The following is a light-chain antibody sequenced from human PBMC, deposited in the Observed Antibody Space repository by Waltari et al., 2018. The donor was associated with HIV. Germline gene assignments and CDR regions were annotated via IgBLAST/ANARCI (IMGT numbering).Light chain of an antibody. Sequence: QSVLTQPPSVSAPPGQRLTIPCSVSSPHIGHNIVTSYQQLPVTAPKLIIYGNDQRPSGVPDRFSGSKSGTSASLAISGLQSEDEADYYCATWDDSLNGPLFGGGTKLTVL. CDR1: SPHIGHNI. CDR2: GND. CDR3: ATWDDSLNGPL. V-gene: IGLV1-44*01. J-gene: IGLJ2*01.